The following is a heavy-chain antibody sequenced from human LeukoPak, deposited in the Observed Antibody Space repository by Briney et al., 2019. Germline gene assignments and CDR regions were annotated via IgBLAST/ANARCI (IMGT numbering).Heavy chain of an antibody. J-gene: IGHJ4*02. Sequence: SETLSLTCTVSGDSISSSSSYWGWIRQPPGKGLEWIGSIYYSGSTYYNPSLKSRVTISVDTSKNQFSLKLSSVTAADTAVYYCARGTIGWNGFDYWGQGTLVTVSS. CDR1: GDSISSSSSY. CDR2: IYYSGST. V-gene: IGHV4-39*07. CDR3: ARGTIGWNGFDY. D-gene: IGHD1-1*01.